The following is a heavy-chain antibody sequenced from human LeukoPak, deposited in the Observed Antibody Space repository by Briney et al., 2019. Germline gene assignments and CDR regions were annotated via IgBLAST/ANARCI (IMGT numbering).Heavy chain of an antibody. D-gene: IGHD2-15*01. V-gene: IGHV3-30-3*01. CDR1: GFTFSSYA. J-gene: IGHJ5*02. CDR2: KSYDGSNK. CDR3: ARDPRNVGLAP. Sequence: PGGSLRLSCAASGFTFSSYAMHWVRQAPGKGLEWVAVKSYDGSNKYYADSVKGRFTISRDDAKNTLYLQMNSLRVEDTAVYYCARDPRNVGLAPWGQGTLVTVSS.